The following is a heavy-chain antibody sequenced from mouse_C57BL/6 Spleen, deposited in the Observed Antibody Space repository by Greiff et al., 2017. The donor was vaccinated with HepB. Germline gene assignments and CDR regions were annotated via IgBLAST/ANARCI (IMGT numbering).Heavy chain of an antibody. V-gene: IGHV1-80*01. CDR2: IYPGDGDT. CDR1: GYAFSSYW. D-gene: IGHD2-1*01. J-gene: IGHJ3*01. Sequence: VKLQESGAELVKPGASVKISCKASGYAFSSYWMNWVKQRPGKGLEWIGQIYPGDGDTNYNGKFKGKATLTADKSSSTAYMQLSSLTSEDSAVYFCARSVYYGNYEGFAYWGQGTLVTVSA. CDR3: ARSVYYGNYEGFAY.